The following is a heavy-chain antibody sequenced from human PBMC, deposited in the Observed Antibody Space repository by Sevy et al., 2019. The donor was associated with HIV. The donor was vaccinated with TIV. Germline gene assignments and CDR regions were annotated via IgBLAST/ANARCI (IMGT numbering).Heavy chain of an antibody. V-gene: IGHV1-3*01. CDR2: LNPGHGNT. J-gene: IGHJ5*02. CDR1: GFTFTYYT. Sequence: ASVKVSCKASGFTFTYYTVHWVRQAPGQGLEWMGWLNPGHGNTRYSQKFQGRVTITTDTSATTTYMALSSLRPEDTAVYYCAPSPGGTKHFNPWGQGTRVTVSS. CDR3: APSPGGTKHFNP. D-gene: IGHD2-15*01.